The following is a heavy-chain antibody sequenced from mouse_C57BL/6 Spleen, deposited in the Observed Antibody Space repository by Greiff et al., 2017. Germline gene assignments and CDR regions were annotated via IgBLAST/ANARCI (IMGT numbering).Heavy chain of an antibody. D-gene: IGHD1-1*01. CDR1: GYTFTDHT. Sequence: VKLQESDAELVKPGASVKISCKVSGYTFTDHTIHWMKQRPEQGLEWIGYIYPRDGSTKYNEKFKGKATLTADKSSSTAYMQLNSLTSEDSAVYFCARRGIITTVVATDYWGQGTTLTVSS. CDR2: IYPRDGST. V-gene: IGHV1-78*01. CDR3: ARRGIITTVVATDY. J-gene: IGHJ2*01.